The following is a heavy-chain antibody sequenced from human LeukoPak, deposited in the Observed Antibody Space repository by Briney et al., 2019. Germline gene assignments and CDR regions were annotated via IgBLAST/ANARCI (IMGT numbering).Heavy chain of an antibody. J-gene: IGHJ6*02. V-gene: IGHV3-7*01. CDR1: GFIFSTYW. Sequence: GGTLRLFCAASGFIFSTYWMSWVRQAPGKGWEWVVNKMQDGSEKYYVDSVKGRFTISRDNAKNSLYLQMNSLRAEDTAVYYCARAGYSYGTDYYGMDVWGQGTTVTVSS. CDR3: ARAGYSYGTDYYGMDV. CDR2: KMQDGSEK. D-gene: IGHD5-18*01.